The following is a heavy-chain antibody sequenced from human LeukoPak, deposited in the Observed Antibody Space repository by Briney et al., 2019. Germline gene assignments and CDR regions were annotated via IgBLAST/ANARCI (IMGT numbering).Heavy chain of an antibody. D-gene: IGHD2-15*01. CDR2: INHSGST. CDR3: ARGPIVVVVAARDRTYNWFDP. V-gene: IGHV4-34*01. CDR1: GGSFSGYY. Sequence: SETLSLTCAVYGGSFSGYYWSWIRQPPGKGLEWIGEINHSGSTNYNPSLKSRVTISVDTSKNQFSLKLSSVTAADTAVYYCARGPIVVVVAARDRTYNWFDPWGQGTLVTVSS. J-gene: IGHJ5*02.